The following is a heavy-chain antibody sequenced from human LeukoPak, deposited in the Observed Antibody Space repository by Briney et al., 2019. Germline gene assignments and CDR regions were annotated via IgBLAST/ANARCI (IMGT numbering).Heavy chain of an antibody. CDR1: GGSISSGDYY. CDR3: ARGGSGSQYFDY. CDR2: IYYSGSS. V-gene: IGHV4-30-4*01. J-gene: IGHJ4*02. D-gene: IGHD1-26*01. Sequence: SETLSLTCTVSGGSISSGDYYWSWIRQPPGTGLEWIGYIYYSGSSYYNPSLKSRVTISVDTSKNQLSLKLSSVTAADTAVYYCARGGSGSQYFDYWGQGTLVTVSS.